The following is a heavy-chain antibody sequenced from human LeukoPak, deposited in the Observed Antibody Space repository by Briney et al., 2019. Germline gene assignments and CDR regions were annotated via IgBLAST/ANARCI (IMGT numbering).Heavy chain of an antibody. J-gene: IGHJ3*02. Sequence: SETLSLTCTVSGGSISSHYWSWIRQPAGKGLEWIGRIYTSGSTNYNPSLKSRVTMSVDTSKNQFSLKLSSVTAADTAVYYCARDTTYYDSSGYYDAFDIWGQGTMVTVSS. D-gene: IGHD3-22*01. CDR1: GGSISSHY. CDR2: IYTSGST. V-gene: IGHV4-4*07. CDR3: ARDTTYYDSSGYYDAFDI.